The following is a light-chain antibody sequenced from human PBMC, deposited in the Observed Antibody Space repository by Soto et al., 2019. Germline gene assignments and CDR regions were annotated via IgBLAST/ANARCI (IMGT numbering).Light chain of an antibody. CDR1: SSDVGGYNY. J-gene: IGLJ2*01. CDR2: DVS. V-gene: IGLV2-14*01. CDR3: SSYTSSSTPGGV. Sequence: QSALTQPASVSGSPGQSITISCTRTSSDVGGYNYVSWYQQHPGKAPKLMIYDVSNRPSGVSDRFSGSKSGNTASLTISGLQAEDEADDYCSSYTSSSTPGGVFGGGTKLTVL.